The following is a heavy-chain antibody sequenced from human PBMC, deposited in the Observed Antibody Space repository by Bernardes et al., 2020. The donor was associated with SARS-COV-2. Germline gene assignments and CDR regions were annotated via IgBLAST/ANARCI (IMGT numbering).Heavy chain of an antibody. J-gene: IGHJ6*02. Sequence: GGSLRLSCAASGFTFSSYGMHWVRQAPGKGLEWVAVIWYDGSNKYYADSVKGRFTISRDNSKNTLYLQMNSLRAEDTAVYYCAREGVVVYGMDVWGQGTTVTVSS. CDR3: AREGVVVYGMDV. V-gene: IGHV3-33*01. CDR2: IWYDGSNK. D-gene: IGHD3-22*01. CDR1: GFTFSSYG.